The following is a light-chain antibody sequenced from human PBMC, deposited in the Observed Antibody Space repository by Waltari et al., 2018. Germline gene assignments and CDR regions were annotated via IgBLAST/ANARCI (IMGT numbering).Light chain of an antibody. CDR2: GAS. V-gene: IGKV1-12*01. J-gene: IGKJ1*01. CDR1: QGIGTW. Sequence: DIQMTQSPSSVSASVGDRVTITCRASQGIGTWLAWYQQKPGKAPKVLIYGASTLLTGVPSRFSGSASGTEFTLTITGLQPEDFATYFCQQGNSFPPTFGQGTRVEV. CDR3: QQGNSFPPT.